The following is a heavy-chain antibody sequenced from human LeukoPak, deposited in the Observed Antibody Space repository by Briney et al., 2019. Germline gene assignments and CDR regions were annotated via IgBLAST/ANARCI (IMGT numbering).Heavy chain of an antibody. CDR3: ARDRNYYDSSGYRWFDP. V-gene: IGHV3-20*01. J-gene: IGHJ5*02. Sequence: PGGSLRLSCAASGFTFDDYGMSWVRQAPGKGLEWVSGINWNGGSTGYADSVKGRFTISRDNAKNSLYLQMNSLRAEDTALYHCARDRNYYDSSGYRWFDPWGQGTLVTVSS. D-gene: IGHD3-22*01. CDR1: GFTFDDYG. CDR2: INWNGGST.